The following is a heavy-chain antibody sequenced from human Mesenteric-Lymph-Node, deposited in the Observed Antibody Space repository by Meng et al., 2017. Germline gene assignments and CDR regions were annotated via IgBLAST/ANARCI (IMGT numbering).Heavy chain of an antibody. CDR1: GGSISSVDSY. V-gene: IGHV4-30-4*01. CDR2: IYYSGST. J-gene: IGHJ4*02. Sequence: QVRLQDSGPRLLKPYQTLSSPSTVSGGSISSVDSYWGWIRQPPGKGLEWIWYIYYSGSTYYNPSLKSRVTISVDTSKHQFSLKLSSVTAADTAVYYCARGPTTYFDYWGQGTLVTVSS. D-gene: IGHD4-17*01. CDR3: ARGPTTYFDY.